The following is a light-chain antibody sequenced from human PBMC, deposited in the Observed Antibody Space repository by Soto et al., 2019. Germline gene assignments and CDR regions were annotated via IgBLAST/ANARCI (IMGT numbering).Light chain of an antibody. CDR3: TSYTSSTTTYV. CDR1: SSDIGGYNY. Sequence: QSALTQPASVSGSPGQSITFSCTGTSSDIGGYNYVSWYQQHPGKAPKLMIYEVSNRPSGVSDRFSGSKSGNTASLTISGLQAEDEADYYCTSYTSSTTTYVFGTGTKVTVL. J-gene: IGLJ1*01. V-gene: IGLV2-14*01. CDR2: EVS.